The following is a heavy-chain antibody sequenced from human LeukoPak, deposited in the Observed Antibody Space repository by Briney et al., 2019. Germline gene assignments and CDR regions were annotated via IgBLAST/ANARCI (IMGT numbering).Heavy chain of an antibody. Sequence: ASVKVSCKASGYTFPSYFMHWVRQAPGQGLEWMGIINPTVASTTYAQKFQGRVTITRDTSTSTVYMELNSLRSDDTAVYYCARTAARRFDYWGHGTLVTVSS. CDR1: GYTFPSYF. D-gene: IGHD6-6*01. CDR2: INPTVAST. V-gene: IGHV1-46*01. CDR3: ARTAARRFDY. J-gene: IGHJ4*01.